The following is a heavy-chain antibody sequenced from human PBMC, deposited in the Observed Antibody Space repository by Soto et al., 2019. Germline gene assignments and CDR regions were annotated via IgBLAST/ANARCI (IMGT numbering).Heavy chain of an antibody. CDR1: GFTFSSYS. CDR3: AKDLPGRGYSFGYPFDY. D-gene: IGHD5-18*01. CDR2: ISSSSSYI. J-gene: IGHJ4*02. Sequence: PVGSLRLSCAASGFTFSSYSLNWVRQAPGKGLEWVSSISSSSSYIYYADSVKGRFTISRDNAKNSLYLQMNSLRAEDTAVYYCAKDLPGRGYSFGYPFDYWGQGTLVTVSS. V-gene: IGHV3-21*04.